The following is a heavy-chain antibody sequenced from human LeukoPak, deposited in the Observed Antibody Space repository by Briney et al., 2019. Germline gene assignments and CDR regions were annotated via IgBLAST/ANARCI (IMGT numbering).Heavy chain of an antibody. Sequence: SETLSLTCTVSGGSISSYYWSWIRQPAGKGLEWIGRIYTSGSTNYNPSLKSRVTMSVDTSKNQFSLKLSSVTAADTAVYYCARQGMGYDILTGYYNPGLFDYWGQGTLVTVSS. CDR3: ARQGMGYDILTGYYNPGLFDY. V-gene: IGHV4-4*07. J-gene: IGHJ4*02. CDR1: GGSISSYY. CDR2: IYTSGST. D-gene: IGHD3-9*01.